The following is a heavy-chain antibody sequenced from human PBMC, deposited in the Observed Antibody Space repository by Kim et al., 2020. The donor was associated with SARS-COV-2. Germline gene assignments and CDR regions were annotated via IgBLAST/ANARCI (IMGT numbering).Heavy chain of an antibody. V-gene: IGHV3-30*18. CDR2: ISYDGSNK. CDR3: AKGPTREEVGAIDY. D-gene: IGHD1-26*01. Sequence: GGSLRLSCAASGFTFSSYGMHWVRQAPGKGLEWVAVISYDGSNKYYADSVKGRFTISRDNSKNTLYLQMNSLRAEDTAVYYCAKGPTREEVGAIDYWGQGTLVTVSS. CDR1: GFTFSSYG. J-gene: IGHJ4*02.